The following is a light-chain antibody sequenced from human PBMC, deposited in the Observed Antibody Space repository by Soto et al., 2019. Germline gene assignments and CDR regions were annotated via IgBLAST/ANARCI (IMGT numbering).Light chain of an antibody. Sequence: QSVLTQPASVSGSPGQSITISCPVNFGGYNSVSWYQQHPGNAPKLMVYDVSHRPSGVSSRFSGSKSGNTASLTISRLQADDEADYYCSSYTTTSRVFGGGTKVTVL. J-gene: IGLJ3*02. CDR2: DVS. CDR1: FGGYNS. CDR3: SSYTTTSRV. V-gene: IGLV2-14*03.